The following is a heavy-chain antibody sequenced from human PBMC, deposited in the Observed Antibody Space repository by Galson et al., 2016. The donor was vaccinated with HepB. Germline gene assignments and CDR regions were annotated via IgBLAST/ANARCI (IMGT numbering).Heavy chain of an antibody. CDR2: IYYSGKT. CDR3: ARCNISGRYFAFPHFDY. J-gene: IGHJ4*02. D-gene: IGHD2/OR15-2a*01. CDR1: GGSITSGDYY. Sequence: PLSLTCTVSGGSITSGDYYWTWIRQHPGQGLEWIGHIYYSGKTYYNPSLKSRVTITVDTTENHFSLSLSCVTAADTAVYYCARCNISGRYFAFPHFDYWGQGTLLTVSS. V-gene: IGHV4-31*03.